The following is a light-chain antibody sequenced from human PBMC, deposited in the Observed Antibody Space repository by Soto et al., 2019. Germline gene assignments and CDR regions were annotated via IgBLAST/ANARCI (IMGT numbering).Light chain of an antibody. CDR3: SSYTSSGTL. J-gene: IGLJ1*01. CDR2: EVS. CDR1: SSDVGSYNY. Sequence: QSALTQPASVSGSPGQSITISCTGTSSDVGSYNYVSWYQQHPGKSPKLMIYEVSNRPSGVSSRFSVSKSGNTASLTISGLQAEDEADYYCSSYTSSGTLFGTGTKLTVL. V-gene: IGLV2-14*01.